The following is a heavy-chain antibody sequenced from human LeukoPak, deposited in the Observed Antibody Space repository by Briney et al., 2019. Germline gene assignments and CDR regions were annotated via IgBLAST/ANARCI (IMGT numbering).Heavy chain of an antibody. D-gene: IGHD3-22*01. CDR3: ARDLPPYYYDSSGYWSFDY. Sequence: ASVKVSCKASGYTFTSYAMHWVRQAPGQRLEWMGWINAGHGNTKYSQKFQGRVTITRDTSASTAYMELSSLRSEDTAVYYCARDLPPYYYDSSGYWSFDYWGQGTLVTVSS. CDR2: INAGHGNT. V-gene: IGHV1-3*01. CDR1: GYTFTSYA. J-gene: IGHJ4*02.